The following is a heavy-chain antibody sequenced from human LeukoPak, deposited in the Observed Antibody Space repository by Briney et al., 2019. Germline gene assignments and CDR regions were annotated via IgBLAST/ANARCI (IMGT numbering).Heavy chain of an antibody. CDR1: GVSIVSNYW. CDR2: IHHSGST. D-gene: IGHD2-15*01. V-gene: IGHV4-4*02. J-gene: IGHJ3*02. Sequence: SETLSLTCAVSGVSIVSNYWWNWVRQSPGKGLEWIGQIHHSGSTIYNPSLKSRVTTSVDKSRSQLSLKVDSVTAADSAVYYCARDCSGDGCYSRTLAIWGQGTMVIVSS. CDR3: ARDCSGDGCYSRTLAI.